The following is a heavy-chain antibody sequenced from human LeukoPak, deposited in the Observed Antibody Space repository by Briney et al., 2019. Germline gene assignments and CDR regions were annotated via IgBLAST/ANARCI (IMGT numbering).Heavy chain of an antibody. CDR2: IWFDGSKR. V-gene: IGHV3-33*07. D-gene: IGHD6-25*01. J-gene: IGHJ5*02. Sequence: GGSLRLSCTASGYRFSRHGMLWVRQAAGKGLEWVSTIWFDGSKRYYADSVKGRFTISRDDSKSTVYLEMNSLRAEDTAVYYCVRDVSCGSLDAWGQGTQVTVSS. CDR3: VRDVSCGSLDA. CDR1: GYRFSRHG.